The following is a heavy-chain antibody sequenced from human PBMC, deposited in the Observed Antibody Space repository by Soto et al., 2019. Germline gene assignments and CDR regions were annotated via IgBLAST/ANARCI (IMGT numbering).Heavy chain of an antibody. J-gene: IGHJ3*02. Sequence: GGSLRLSCAASGFTFSSYGMHWVRQAPGKGLEWVAVIWYDGSNKYYTDSVKGRFTISRDNSKNTLYLQMNSLRAEDTAVYYCAKAFIVAVQYAFDIWGQGTMVTVSS. CDR3: AKAFIVAVQYAFDI. V-gene: IGHV3-33*06. CDR1: GFTFSSYG. CDR2: IWYDGSNK. D-gene: IGHD3-16*02.